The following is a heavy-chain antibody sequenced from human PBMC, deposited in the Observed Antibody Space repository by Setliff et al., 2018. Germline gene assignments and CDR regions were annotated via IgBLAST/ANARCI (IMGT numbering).Heavy chain of an antibody. J-gene: IGHJ4*02. D-gene: IGHD2-15*01. CDR2: INHSGST. V-gene: IGHV4-34*01. CDR1: GGSFSDYY. CDR3: ARDRVVVLAGRRGFYFDY. Sequence: SETLSLTCAAYGGSFSDYYWTWIRQPPGKGLEWIGEINHSGSTNYNPSLKSRVTISVDTSKNQFSLKLKSVTAADTAVYYCARDRVVVLAGRRGFYFDYWGQGTLVTVSS.